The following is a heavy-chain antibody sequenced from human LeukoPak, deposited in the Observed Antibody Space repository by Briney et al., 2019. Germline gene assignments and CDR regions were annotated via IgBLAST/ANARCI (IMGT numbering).Heavy chain of an antibody. Sequence: PGRSLRLSCAPSGFTFSRHGMHWVRHAPGKGLEWVAIISNDGSRKYYAHSVEGRFTISRDNSKNTMYLQMDSLGAEDTAVYYCARDRAWNYFDYWGQGALVTVSS. CDR1: GFTFSRHG. J-gene: IGHJ4*02. CDR3: ARDRAWNYFDY. CDR2: ISNDGSRK. V-gene: IGHV3-30*03. D-gene: IGHD3-3*01.